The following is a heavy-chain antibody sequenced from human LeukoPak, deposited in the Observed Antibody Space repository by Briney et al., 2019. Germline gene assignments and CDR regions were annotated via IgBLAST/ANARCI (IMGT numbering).Heavy chain of an antibody. V-gene: IGHV1-69*13. J-gene: IGHJ6*03. D-gene: IGHD2-2*01. CDR3: ARSAGGVIVEPGVTLLYYYYYYMDV. CDR1: GGTFSRYA. CDR2: IIPVIGTP. Sequence: ASVKVSCKASGGTFSRYAISWVRQASGQGPEWMGGIIPVIGTPNYAQKFQGRVTITADESTSTAYMELSSLRSDDTAVYFCARSAGGVIVEPGVTLLYYYYYYMDVWGKGTTVTVSS.